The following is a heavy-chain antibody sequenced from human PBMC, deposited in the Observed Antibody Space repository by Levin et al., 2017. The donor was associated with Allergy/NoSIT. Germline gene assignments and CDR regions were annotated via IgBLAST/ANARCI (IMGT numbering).Heavy chain of an antibody. CDR3: ARAGYNDYRVPYYAMDL. CDR1: GFTFRIYG. CDR2: IWNDGTNK. V-gene: IGHV3-33*01. Sequence: GGSLRLSCAASGFTFRIYGMHWVRQAPGKGLTWVAFIWNDGTNKYYADSVEGRFTISRDNARNTVSLQMNSLGAEDAGVYYCARAGYNDYRVPYYAMDLWGQGATVTVTS. J-gene: IGHJ6*02. D-gene: IGHD1-1*01.